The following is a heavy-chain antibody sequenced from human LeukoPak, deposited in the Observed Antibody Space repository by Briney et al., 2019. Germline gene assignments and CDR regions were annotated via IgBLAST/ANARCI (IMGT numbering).Heavy chain of an antibody. CDR2: IRGDSRDT. J-gene: IGHJ3*02. D-gene: IGHD1-26*01. CDR3: ARDPSGSYYPRVSGALDI. Sequence: PGGTLRLSCVASGFTFSSYAMTWVRQGPGKGLEWVSSIRGDSRDTYYADSVKGRFTISRDNAKNSLYLQMDSLRAEDTAVYYCARDPSGSYYPRVSGALDIWGQGTMVTVSS. V-gene: IGHV3-21*01. CDR1: GFTFSSYA.